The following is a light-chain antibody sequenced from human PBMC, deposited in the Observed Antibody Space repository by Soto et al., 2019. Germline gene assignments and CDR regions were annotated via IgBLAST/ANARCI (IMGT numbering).Light chain of an antibody. CDR3: QQYNGYPYT. CDR1: QSISQW. V-gene: IGKV1-5*03. CDR2: KTS. Sequence: DIQMTQSPSTLSASVGDRVTITCRASQSISQWLAWYQQKPGEAPKVLIYKTSSLQSGVPSRFSGSGSGTEFTLTISSLQPDDLATYYCQQYNGYPYTLGRGPSWRS. J-gene: IGKJ2*01.